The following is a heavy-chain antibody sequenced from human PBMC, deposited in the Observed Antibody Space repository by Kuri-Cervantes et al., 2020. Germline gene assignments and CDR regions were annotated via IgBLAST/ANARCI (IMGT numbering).Heavy chain of an antibody. D-gene: IGHD3-22*01. CDR3: ARRGDDYYDSSGYFDY. J-gene: IGHJ4*02. Sequence: GSLRLSCAVSGYSISSGYYWGWIRQPPGKGLEWIGSIYHSGSTYYNPSLKSRVTISVDTSKNQFSLKLSSVTAADTAVYYCARRGDDYYDSSGYFDYWGQGTLVTVSS. CDR2: IYHSGST. V-gene: IGHV4-38-2*01. CDR1: GYSISSGYY.